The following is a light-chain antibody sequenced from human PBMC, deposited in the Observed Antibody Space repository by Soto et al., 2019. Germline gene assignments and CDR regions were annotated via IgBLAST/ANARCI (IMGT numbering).Light chain of an antibody. V-gene: IGLV3-21*02. J-gene: IGLJ1*01. CDR3: QVWDSSSDHYV. CDR2: DES. CDR1: NIGSKS. Sequence: SYELTQPPSVSVAPGQTARIICGGNNIGSKSVHWYQQRPGQAPVLVVYDESDRPSAIPERFSGANSGNTATLTISRVEAGDEADYYCQVWDSSSDHYVFGTGTKLTVL.